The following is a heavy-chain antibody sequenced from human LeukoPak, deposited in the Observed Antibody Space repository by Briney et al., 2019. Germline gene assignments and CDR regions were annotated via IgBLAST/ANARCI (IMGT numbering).Heavy chain of an antibody. CDR1: GFTFSSYA. CDR3: AKVGFGVVIIPPFDY. J-gene: IGHJ4*02. Sequence: GGSLRLSCAASGFTFSSYAMSWVRQAPGKGLEWVSAISGSGGSTYYADSVKGRFTISRDNSKNTLYLQMNSLRAEDTAVYYCAKVGFGVVIIPPFDYWGQGTLVTVSS. D-gene: IGHD3-3*01. V-gene: IGHV3-23*01. CDR2: ISGSGGST.